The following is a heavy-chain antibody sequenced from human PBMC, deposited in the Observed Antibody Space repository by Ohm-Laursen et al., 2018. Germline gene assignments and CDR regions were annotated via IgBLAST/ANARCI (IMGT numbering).Heavy chain of an antibody. Sequence: SETLSLTCTVSGGSISSYYWSWIRQHPGKGLEWIGYIYYSGSTYYNPSLKSRVTISVDTSKNQFSLKLSSVTAADTAVYYCARDLTRYRVFDYWGQGTLVTVSS. CDR3: ARDLTRYRVFDY. V-gene: IGHV4-59*06. D-gene: IGHD3-9*01. J-gene: IGHJ4*02. CDR1: GGSISSYY. CDR2: IYYSGST.